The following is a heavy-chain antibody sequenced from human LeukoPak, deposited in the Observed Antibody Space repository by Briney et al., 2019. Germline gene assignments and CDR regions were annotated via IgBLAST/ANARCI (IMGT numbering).Heavy chain of an antibody. CDR1: GFTFSSYA. D-gene: IGHD5-18*01. V-gene: IGHV3-23*01. CDR3: AKDVDTAMVNPTFDY. CDR2: ISGSGGST. J-gene: IGHJ4*02. Sequence: GGSLRLSCAASGFTFSSYAMSWVRQAPGRGLEWVSAISGSGGSTYYADSVKGRFTISRDNSKNTLYLQMNSLRAEDTAVYYCAKDVDTAMVNPTFDYWGQGTLVTVSS.